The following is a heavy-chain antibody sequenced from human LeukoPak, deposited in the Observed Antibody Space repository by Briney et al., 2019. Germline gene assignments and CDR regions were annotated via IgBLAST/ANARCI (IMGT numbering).Heavy chain of an antibody. CDR2: INHSGST. J-gene: IGHJ6*03. V-gene: IGHV4-34*01. CDR1: GGSFSGYY. CDR3: ARLGIRDIVVVPAAEEYYYYMDV. Sequence: SETLSLTCAVYGGSFSGYYWSWIRQPPGKGLEWIGEINHSGSTNYNPSLKSRVTISVDTSKNQFSLKLSSVTAADTAVYYCARLGIRDIVVVPAAEEYYYYMDVWGKGTTVTISS. D-gene: IGHD2-2*01.